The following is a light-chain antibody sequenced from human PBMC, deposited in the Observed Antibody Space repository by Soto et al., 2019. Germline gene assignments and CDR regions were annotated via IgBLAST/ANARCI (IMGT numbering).Light chain of an antibody. J-gene: IGKJ4*01. CDR2: DAS. CDR1: YDLSSR. CDR3: QQYTNWPLT. Sequence: EIVMTQSPVTLSVSPGERATHSCRASYDLSSRLAWYQQKPGQAPRLLIYDASTRATDVPARFSGSGSGTEFTLTISGLQSEDFAVYFCQQYTNWPLTFGGGTKVDIK. V-gene: IGKV3-15*01.